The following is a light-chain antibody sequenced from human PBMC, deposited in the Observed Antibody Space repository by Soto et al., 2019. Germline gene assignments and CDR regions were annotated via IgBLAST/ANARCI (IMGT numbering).Light chain of an antibody. CDR2: DVT. Sequence: QSALAQPRSVSGSPGQSVTISCSGTSSDVGGYNSVSWYQQFPGKAPKLMIYDVTKRPSGVPDRFSGSKSGNTASLTISGLQAEDEADYYCCPYAASYTLVFGGGTKVTVL. CDR1: SSDVGGYNS. V-gene: IGLV2-11*01. CDR3: CPYAASYTLV. J-gene: IGLJ2*01.